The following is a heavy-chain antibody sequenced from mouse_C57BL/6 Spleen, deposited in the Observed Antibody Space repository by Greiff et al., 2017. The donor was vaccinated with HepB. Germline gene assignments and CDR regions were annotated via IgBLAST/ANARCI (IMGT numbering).Heavy chain of an antibody. D-gene: IGHD1-3*01. J-gene: IGHJ2*01. CDR1: GYSITSGYD. CDR3: ARESSPYYFDY. CDR2: ISYSGST. V-gene: IGHV3-1*01. Sequence: DVKLQESGPGMVKPSQSLSLTCTVTGYSITSGYDWHWIRHFPGNKLEWMGYISYSGSTNYNPSLKSRISITHDTSKNHFFLKLNSVTTEDTATYYCARESSPYYFDYWGQGTTLTVSS.